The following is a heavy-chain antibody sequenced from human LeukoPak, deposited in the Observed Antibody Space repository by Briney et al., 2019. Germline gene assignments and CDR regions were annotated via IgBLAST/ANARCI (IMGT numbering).Heavy chain of an antibody. J-gene: IGHJ4*02. CDR2: INHSGST. D-gene: IGHD3-22*01. CDR1: GGSFSGYY. V-gene: IGHV4-34*01. Sequence: SETLYLTCAVYGGSFSGYYWSWIRQPPGKGLEWIGEINHSGSTNYNPSLKSRVTISVDTSKNQFSLKLSSVTAADTAVYYCARGDYYDSSGYSRPFDYWGQGTLVTVSS. CDR3: ARGDYYDSSGYSRPFDY.